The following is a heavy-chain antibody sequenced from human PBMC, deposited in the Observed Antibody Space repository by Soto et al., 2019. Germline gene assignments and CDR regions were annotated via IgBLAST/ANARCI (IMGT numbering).Heavy chain of an antibody. CDR3: AMYSPEFYGMYV. CDR1: GGTFSKFA. D-gene: IGHD2-21*01. Sequence: QLVQSGAEVKKPGSSVKVSCKASGGTFSKFALSWVRQAPGQGLEWMGGIIPISGKANSIPRFQGRVTFAADESTKTAYMELRSLRSDDTAKYYCAMYSPEFYGMYVWGQGTTVTVSS. J-gene: IGHJ6*02. V-gene: IGHV1-69*01. CDR2: IIPISGKA.